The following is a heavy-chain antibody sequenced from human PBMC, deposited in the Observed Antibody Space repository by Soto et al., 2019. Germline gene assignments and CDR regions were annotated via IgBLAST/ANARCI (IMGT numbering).Heavy chain of an antibody. V-gene: IGHV1-69*11. CDR2: IIPILPTP. Sequence: QVQLVQSGAEVKKPGSSVTVSRKASGGTFGNSAISWVRQAPGQGLEWMGGIIPILPTPDYAQKFQGRVTITADESTSTAYMELTSLRSEDTAVYYCARDKDRLQFGGNYYYAMDVWGQGTTVTVSS. J-gene: IGHJ6*02. CDR3: ARDKDRLQFGGNYYYAMDV. D-gene: IGHD5-12*01. CDR1: GGTFGNSA.